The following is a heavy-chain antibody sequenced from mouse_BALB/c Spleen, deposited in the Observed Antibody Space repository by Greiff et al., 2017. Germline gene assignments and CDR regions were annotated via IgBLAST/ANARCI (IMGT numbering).Heavy chain of an antibody. CDR3: ARGELGPPYAMDY. D-gene: IGHD3-1*01. Sequence: VQLQQSGAELVRPGVSVKISCKGSCYTFTDYAMHWVKQSHAKSLEWIGVISTYYGDASYNQKFKGKATMTVDKSSSTAYMELARLTSEDSAIYYCARGELGPPYAMDYWGQGTSVTVSS. CDR1: CYTFTDYA. CDR2: ISTYYGDA. J-gene: IGHJ4*01. V-gene: IGHV1S137*01.